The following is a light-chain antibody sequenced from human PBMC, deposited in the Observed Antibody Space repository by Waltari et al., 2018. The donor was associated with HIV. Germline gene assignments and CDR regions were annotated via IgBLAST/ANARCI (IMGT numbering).Light chain of an antibody. CDR1: QNVLYSSTNKTY. J-gene: IGKJ3*01. V-gene: IGKV4-1*01. CDR3: QPYYNTPLVT. Sequence: DIVTTQSPESLTVSLGERATITCKSSQNVLYSSTNKTYLSWYQQKPGRPPKLLIYWASTRESGVPERISGSGAGTDFTLTITNVQAEDVAVYYCQPYYNTPLVTFGPGTKVAVK. CDR2: WAS.